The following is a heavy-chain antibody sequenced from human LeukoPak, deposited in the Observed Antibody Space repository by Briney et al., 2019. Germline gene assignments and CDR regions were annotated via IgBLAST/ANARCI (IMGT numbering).Heavy chain of an antibody. CDR3: ARDEEAPYYFDY. CDR2: IIPILGIA. V-gene: IGHV1-69*04. Sequence: SVKVSCKASGRTFSSYAISWVRQAPGQGLEWMGRIIPILGIANYAQKFQGRVTITADKSTSTAYMELSSLRSEDTAVYYCARDEEAPYYFDYWGQGTLVTVSS. J-gene: IGHJ4*02. CDR1: GRTFSSYA.